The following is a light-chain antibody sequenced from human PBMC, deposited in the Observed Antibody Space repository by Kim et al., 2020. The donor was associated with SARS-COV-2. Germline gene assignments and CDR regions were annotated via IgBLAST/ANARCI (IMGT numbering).Light chain of an antibody. CDR1: SSDVGAYKY. J-gene: IGLJ2*01. Sequence: QSALTQPPSASGSPGQSVTLSCTGSSSDVGAYKYVSWYKQHPGQVPKLIVYEVDQRPSGVPDRFSGSKSGNTASLTVSGLQADDEADYYCSAYAGSNNLIFGGGTQLTVL. CDR2: EVD. V-gene: IGLV2-8*01. CDR3: SAYAGSNNLI.